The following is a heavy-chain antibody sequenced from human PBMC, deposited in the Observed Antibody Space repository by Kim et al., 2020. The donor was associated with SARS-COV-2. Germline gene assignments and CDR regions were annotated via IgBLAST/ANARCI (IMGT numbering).Heavy chain of an antibody. CDR2: IYPGDSDT. J-gene: IGHJ1*01. V-gene: IGHV5-51*01. Sequence: GESLKISCKGSGYSFTSYWIGWVRQMPGKGLEWMGIIYPGDSDTRYSPSFQGQVTISADKSISTAYLQWSSLKASDTAMYYCARLRRGGWYLGYFQHWGQGTLVTVSS. D-gene: IGHD6-19*01. CDR1: GYSFTSYW. CDR3: ARLRRGGWYLGYFQH.